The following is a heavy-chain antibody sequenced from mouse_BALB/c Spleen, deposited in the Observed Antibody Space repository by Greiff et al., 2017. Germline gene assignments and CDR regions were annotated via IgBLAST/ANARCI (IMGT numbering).Heavy chain of an antibody. Sequence: EVKLMESGPGLVKPSQSLSLTCTVTGYSITSDYAWNWIRQFPGNKLEWMGYISYSGSTSYNPSLKSRISITRDTSKNQFFLQLNSVTTEDTATYYCARSGGNYFYAMDYWGQGTSVTVSS. CDR1: GYSITSDYA. D-gene: IGHD1-1*02. J-gene: IGHJ4*01. CDR2: ISYSGST. V-gene: IGHV3-2*02. CDR3: ARSGGNYFYAMDY.